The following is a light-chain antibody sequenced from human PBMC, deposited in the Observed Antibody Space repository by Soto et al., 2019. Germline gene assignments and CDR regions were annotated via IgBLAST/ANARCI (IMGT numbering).Light chain of an antibody. CDR2: AAS. V-gene: IGKV3-20*01. J-gene: IGKJ3*01. Sequence: EIVLTQSPCTLSLSPGERATLYCRASQRVSNSLVAWYQQKPGQAPRPLISAASSRATGVPARFSGSGSGTDFTLTISSLEPEEFAVYYCQTYGDSVCTVGPGTKVETK. CDR1: QRVSNSL. CDR3: QTYGDSVCT.